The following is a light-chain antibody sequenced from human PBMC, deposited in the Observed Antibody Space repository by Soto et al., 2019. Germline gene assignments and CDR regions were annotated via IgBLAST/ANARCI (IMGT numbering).Light chain of an antibody. CDR3: SSYAGSNNRV. CDR2: EVS. J-gene: IGLJ1*01. CDR1: SSDVGGYNY. Sequence: QSALTQPPSASGSPGQSVTISCTGTSSDVGGYNYVSWYQHHPARAPKLMISEVSKRPSGVHDRFSGSKSGNTASLTVSGLQSEDEADYYCSSYAGSNNRVFGTGTKVTVI. V-gene: IGLV2-8*01.